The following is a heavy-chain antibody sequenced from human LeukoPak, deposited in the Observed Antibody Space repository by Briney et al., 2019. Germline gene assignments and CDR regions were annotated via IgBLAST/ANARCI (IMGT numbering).Heavy chain of an antibody. Sequence: SETLSLTCTVSGGSISSYHWSWIRQSPGKGLEWIGYIYYSGSTNYNPSLKSRVTISVDTSKNQFSLKLSSVTAADTAVYYCARELHYCSGGSCYPDWFDPWGQGTLVTVSS. V-gene: IGHV4-59*01. CDR2: IYYSGST. D-gene: IGHD2-15*01. J-gene: IGHJ5*02. CDR1: GGSISSYH. CDR3: ARELHYCSGGSCYPDWFDP.